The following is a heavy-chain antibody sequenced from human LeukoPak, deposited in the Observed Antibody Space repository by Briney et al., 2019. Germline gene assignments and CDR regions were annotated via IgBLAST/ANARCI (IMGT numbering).Heavy chain of an antibody. Sequence: GASVKVSCKASGYTFTSYAISWVRQAPGQGLEWMGWIIPSNGIANYAQKFQGRVTITTDKSTSTAYMELSSLRSEDTAVYYCASSGVALGVKDIVTAKPGDYWGQGTLVTVSS. CDR2: IIPSNGIA. V-gene: IGHV1-69*10. D-gene: IGHD2-21*02. J-gene: IGHJ4*02. CDR1: GYTFTSYA. CDR3: ASSGVALGVKDIVTAKPGDY.